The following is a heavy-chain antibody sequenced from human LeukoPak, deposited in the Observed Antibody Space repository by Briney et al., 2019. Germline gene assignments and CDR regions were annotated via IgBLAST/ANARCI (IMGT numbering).Heavy chain of an antibody. CDR3: ARHPPHYDSSGYYSHIDAFDI. CDR1: GGSFSGYY. Sequence: SETLSLTCAVYGGSFSGYYWSWIRQPPGKGLEWIGEINHSGSTNYNPSLKSRVTISVDTSKNQFSLKLSSVTAADTAVYYCARHPPHYDSSGYYSHIDAFDIWGQGTMVTVPS. J-gene: IGHJ3*02. CDR2: INHSGST. D-gene: IGHD3-22*01. V-gene: IGHV4-34*01.